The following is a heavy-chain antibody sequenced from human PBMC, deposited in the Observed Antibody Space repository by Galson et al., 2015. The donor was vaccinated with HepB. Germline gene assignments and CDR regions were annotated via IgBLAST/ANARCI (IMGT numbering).Heavy chain of an antibody. Sequence: SVKVSCKASGGTFSSYTISWVRQAPGQGLEWMGRIIPILGIANYAQKFQGRVTITADKSTSTAYMELSSLRAEDTAVYYCAKTRGYSGSYEVRSSAFDIWGQGTMVTVSS. V-gene: IGHV1-69*02. D-gene: IGHD1-26*01. J-gene: IGHJ3*02. CDR2: IIPILGIA. CDR3: AKTRGYSGSYEVRSSAFDI. CDR1: GGTFSSYT.